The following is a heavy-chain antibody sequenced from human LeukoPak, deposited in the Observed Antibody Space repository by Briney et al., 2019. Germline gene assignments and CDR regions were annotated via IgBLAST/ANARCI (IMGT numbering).Heavy chain of an antibody. V-gene: IGHV3-23*01. CDR3: AKEMAGFGELLALGLDV. J-gene: IGHJ6*02. D-gene: IGHD3-10*01. CDR1: GITFSGYA. Sequence: GGSLRLSCAASGITFSGYAMSWVRQAPGKGLEWVSAISGSGGGTYYADSVKGRFTISRDNSDNTMYLEMNSLRAEDTAVYYCAKEMAGFGELLALGLDVWGQGTTVIVSS. CDR2: ISGSGGGT.